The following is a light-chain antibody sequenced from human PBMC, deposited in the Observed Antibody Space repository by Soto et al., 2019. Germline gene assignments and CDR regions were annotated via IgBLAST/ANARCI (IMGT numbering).Light chain of an antibody. V-gene: IGKV1-13*02. CDR1: QGISSA. CDR3: QQFNSYPPLT. Sequence: AIQLTQSPSSLSASVGDRVTITCRASQGISSALAWYQQKPGKAPKLLIYDASSLESGVPSRFSGSGSGTDFTLTISSLQPEDFGTYYCQQFNSYPPLTFGGGTKVEIK. CDR2: DAS. J-gene: IGKJ4*01.